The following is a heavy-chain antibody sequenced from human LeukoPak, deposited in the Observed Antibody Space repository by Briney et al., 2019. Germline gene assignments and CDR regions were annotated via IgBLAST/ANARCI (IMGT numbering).Heavy chain of an antibody. CDR3: ARGPQQQLVLDY. D-gene: IGHD6-13*01. V-gene: IGHV1-69*04. J-gene: IGHJ4*02. Sequence: SVEVSCKASGGTFSSYAISWVRQAPGQGLEWMGRIIPILGIANYAQKFQGRVTITADKSTSTAYMELSSLRSEDTAVYYCARGPQQQLVLDYWGQGTLVTVSS. CDR2: IIPILGIA. CDR1: GGTFSSYA.